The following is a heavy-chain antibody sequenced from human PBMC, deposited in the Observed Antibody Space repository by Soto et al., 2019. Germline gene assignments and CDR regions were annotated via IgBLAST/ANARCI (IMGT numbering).Heavy chain of an antibody. CDR3: ARDRTPLLWFGEFSDYGMDV. Sequence: SVKVSCKASGYTFTGYYMHWVRQAPGQGLEWMGWINPNSGGTNYAQKFQGRVTMTRDTSISTAYMELSRLRSDDTAVYYCARDRTPLLWFGEFSDYGMDVWGQGTTVTVSS. J-gene: IGHJ6*02. V-gene: IGHV1-2*02. D-gene: IGHD3-10*01. CDR1: GYTFTGYY. CDR2: INPNSGGT.